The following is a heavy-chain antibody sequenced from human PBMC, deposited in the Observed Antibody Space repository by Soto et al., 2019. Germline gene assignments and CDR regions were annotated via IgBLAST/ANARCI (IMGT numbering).Heavy chain of an antibody. CDR2: IYYSGST. J-gene: IGHJ6*02. V-gene: IGHV4-30-4*02. D-gene: IGHD3-10*01. Sequence: SETLSLTCTVSGGSISSGDYYWSWIRQPPGKGLEWIGYIYYSGSTYYNPSLKGRFTISRDNGKNSLYLQMNSLRPEDTALYYCAKDHYGSAIYGMDVWGQGTTVTVSS. CDR1: GGSISSGDYY. CDR3: AKDHYGSAIYGMDV.